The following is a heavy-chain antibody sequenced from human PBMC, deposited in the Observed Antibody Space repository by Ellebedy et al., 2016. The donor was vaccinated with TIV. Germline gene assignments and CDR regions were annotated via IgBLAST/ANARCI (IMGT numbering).Heavy chain of an antibody. J-gene: IGHJ4*02. Sequence: GGSLRLXXAASGFTFSNSGMSWVRQAPGEGLEWVSAVSGSGHTTYYADSVKGRFTISRDNSKNTLYLQMNSLRAEDTAVYYCAKESDWGSTTSFDHWGQGTLVTVSS. CDR2: VSGSGHTT. D-gene: IGHD7-27*01. CDR1: GFTFSNSG. V-gene: IGHV3-23*01. CDR3: AKESDWGSTTSFDH.